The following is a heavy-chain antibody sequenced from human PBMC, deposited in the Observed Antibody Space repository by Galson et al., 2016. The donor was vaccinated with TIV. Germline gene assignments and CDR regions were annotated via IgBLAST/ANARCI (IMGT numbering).Heavy chain of an antibody. Sequence: SVKVSCKASGYTFTGYFMHWVRQAPGQGFEWMGWINPNSGGINFAQKFQDRVTMTRDTSISTVYMEVSRLKTDDTAVYYCARDRRRGYLPYNGMDVWGQGTTVIVAS. J-gene: IGHJ6*02. CDR3: ARDRRRGYLPYNGMDV. V-gene: IGHV1-2*02. CDR2: INPNSGGI. D-gene: IGHD1-1*01. CDR1: GYTFTGYF.